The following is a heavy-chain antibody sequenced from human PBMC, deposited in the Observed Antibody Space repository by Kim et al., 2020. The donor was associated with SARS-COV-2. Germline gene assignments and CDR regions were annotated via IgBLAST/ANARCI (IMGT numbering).Heavy chain of an antibody. CDR2: INAGNGNT. D-gene: IGHD3-16*02. CDR3: ARDARLGELSPFCLDY. Sequence: ASVKVSCKASGYTFTSYAMHWVRQAPGQRLEWMGWINAGNGNTKYSQKFQGRVTITRDTSASTAYMELSSLRSEDTAVYYCARDARLGELSPFCLDYWGQGTLVTVSS. V-gene: IGHV1-3*01. J-gene: IGHJ4*02. CDR1: GYTFTSYA.